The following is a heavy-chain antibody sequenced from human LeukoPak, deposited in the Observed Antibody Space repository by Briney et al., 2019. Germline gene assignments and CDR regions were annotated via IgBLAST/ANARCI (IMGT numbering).Heavy chain of an antibody. CDR1: GFTFSSYA. Sequence: GGSLRLSCAASGFTFSSYAMSWVRQAPGKGLEWVSAISGSGGSTYYADSVKGRFTISRDNSKYTLYLQMNSLRAEDTAVYYCAKDRGVVKNTYYYGSGIPNWFDPWGQGTLVTVSS. CDR3: AKDRGVVKNTYYYGSGIPNWFDP. J-gene: IGHJ5*02. CDR2: ISGSGGST. V-gene: IGHV3-23*01. D-gene: IGHD3-10*01.